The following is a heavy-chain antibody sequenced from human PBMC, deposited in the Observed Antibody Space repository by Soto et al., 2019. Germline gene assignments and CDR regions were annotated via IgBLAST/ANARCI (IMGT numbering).Heavy chain of an antibody. V-gene: IGHV3-43*01. CDR1: GFTFDDHT. Sequence: EVQLVVSGGLVVRPGGSLRLSCAGSGFTFDDHTMHWVRQAPGKGLEWVSLITWDAGSAFYADSVRGLFTISRDNSKNSLYLQMNSLRTEDSALYYCAKEKDRNFDYWGRGTPVTVSS. CDR2: ITWDAGSA. J-gene: IGHJ4*02. CDR3: AKEKDRNFDY.